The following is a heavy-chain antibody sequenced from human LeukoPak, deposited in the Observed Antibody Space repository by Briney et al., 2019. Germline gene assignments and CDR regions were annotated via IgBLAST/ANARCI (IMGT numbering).Heavy chain of an antibody. CDR1: GFTVSSNY. CDR2: IYSGGST. V-gene: IGHV3-66*01. Sequence: GGSLRLSCAASGFTVSSNYMSWVRQAPGKGLEWVSVIYSGGSTYYADSVKGRFTISRDNSKNTLYLQMNSLRAEDTAVYYCARDSFYYYDSSGYYYNAFDIWGQGTMVTVSS. J-gene: IGHJ3*02. D-gene: IGHD3-22*01. CDR3: ARDSFYYYDSSGYYYNAFDI.